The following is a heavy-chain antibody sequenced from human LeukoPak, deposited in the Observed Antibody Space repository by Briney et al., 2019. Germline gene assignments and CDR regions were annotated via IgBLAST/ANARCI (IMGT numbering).Heavy chain of an antibody. Sequence: SETLSLTCTVSGYSISSGYYWGWIRQPPGKGLEWIGSIYHSGNTYYNPFLKSRVTISVDTSKNQFSLKLSSVTAADTAVYYCARSAATGTHNWFDPWGQGTLVTVSS. CDR2: IYHSGNT. CDR1: GYSISSGYY. CDR3: ARSAATGTHNWFDP. V-gene: IGHV4-38-2*02. J-gene: IGHJ5*02. D-gene: IGHD6-13*01.